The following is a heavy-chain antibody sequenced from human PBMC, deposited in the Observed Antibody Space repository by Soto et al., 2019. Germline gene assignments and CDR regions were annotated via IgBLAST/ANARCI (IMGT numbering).Heavy chain of an antibody. CDR3: AREDIVVVPAAAGGYYYYYYMDV. V-gene: IGHV1-8*01. CDR1: GYTFTSYD. J-gene: IGHJ6*03. Sequence: QVQLVQSGAEVKKPGASVKVSCKASGYTFTSYDINWVRQATGQGLEWMGWMNPNSGNTGYAQKFQGRVTMTRNTSISTAYMELSSLRSEDTAVYYCAREDIVVVPAAAGGYYYYYYMDVRGKGTTVTVSS. CDR2: MNPNSGNT. D-gene: IGHD2-2*01.